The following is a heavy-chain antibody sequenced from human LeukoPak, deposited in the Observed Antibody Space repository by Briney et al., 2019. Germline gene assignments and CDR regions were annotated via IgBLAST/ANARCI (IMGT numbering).Heavy chain of an antibody. CDR2: IYYSGGT. D-gene: IGHD3-10*01. CDR1: GGSISSSSYY. V-gene: IGHV4-39*01. J-gene: IGHJ4*02. Sequence: SETLSLTCTVSGGSISSSSYYWGWIRQPPGRGLAWIGRIYYSGGTYYSPSLKSRVTVSVATPKSKFSLTLSSLTAAETAVYYCARGSNLLRTLDYWGQGTLVTVSS. CDR3: ARGSNLLRTLDY.